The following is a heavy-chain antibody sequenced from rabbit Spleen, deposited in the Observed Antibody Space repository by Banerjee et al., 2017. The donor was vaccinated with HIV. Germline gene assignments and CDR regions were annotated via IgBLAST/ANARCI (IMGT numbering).Heavy chain of an antibody. Sequence: QSLEESGGDLVKPGASLTLTCTASGLSFSISSYMCWVRQAPGKGLEWIACIDAGSSGFTYFATWAKGRFAISKTSSTTMTLQMTSLTAADTATYFCARDLDGVIGWNFGWWGPGTLVTVS. V-gene: IGHV1S40*01. J-gene: IGHJ4*01. CDR2: IDAGSSGFT. CDR1: GLSFSISSY. CDR3: ARDLDGVIGWNFGW. D-gene: IGHD4-1*01.